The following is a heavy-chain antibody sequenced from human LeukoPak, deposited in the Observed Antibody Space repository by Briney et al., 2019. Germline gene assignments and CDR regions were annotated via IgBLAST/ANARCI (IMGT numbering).Heavy chain of an antibody. J-gene: IGHJ4*02. CDR2: INGGSTTI. D-gene: IGHD5-18*01. CDR1: GFTFLSYS. Sequence: GGSLTLSCPASGFTFLSYSMDGVRQAPGKGLDWVAYINGGSTTIYYTDSVKGRFTISRDDAKNSLYLQMNSLRAEDTAVYYCARVPLPYSYGFFDYWGQGTLVTVSS. CDR3: ARVPLPYSYGFFDY. V-gene: IGHV3-48*01.